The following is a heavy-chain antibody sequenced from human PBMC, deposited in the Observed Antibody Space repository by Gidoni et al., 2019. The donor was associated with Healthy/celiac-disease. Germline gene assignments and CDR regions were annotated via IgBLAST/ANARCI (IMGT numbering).Heavy chain of an antibody. J-gene: IGHJ6*02. CDR2: ISSNGGST. Sequence: EVQLVESGGGLVQPGGSLRLSCSASGFTFSSYAMHWVRQAPGKGLEYVSAISSNGGSTYYADSVKGRFTISRDNSKNTLYLQMSCLRAEDTAVYYCVKSPVGATLYYYGMDVWGQGTTVTVSS. V-gene: IGHV3-64D*06. CDR1: GFTFSSYA. CDR3: VKSPVGATLYYYGMDV. D-gene: IGHD1-26*01.